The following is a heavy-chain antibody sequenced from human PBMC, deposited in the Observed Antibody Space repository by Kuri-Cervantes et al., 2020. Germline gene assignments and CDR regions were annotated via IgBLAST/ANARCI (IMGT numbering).Heavy chain of an antibody. CDR2: IKQDGSEK. Sequence: ETLSLTCAASGFTFSSYWMSWVRQAPGKGLEWVANIKQDGSEKYYVDSVKGRFTISRDNAKNSLYLQMNSLRAEDTALYYCAKDIGGGYDPYGMDVWGQGTTVTVSS. CDR1: GFTFSSYW. J-gene: IGHJ6*02. D-gene: IGHD5-12*01. CDR3: AKDIGGGYDPYGMDV. V-gene: IGHV3-7*03.